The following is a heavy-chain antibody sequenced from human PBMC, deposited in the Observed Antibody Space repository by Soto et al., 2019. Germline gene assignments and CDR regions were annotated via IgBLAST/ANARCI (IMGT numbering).Heavy chain of an antibody. Sequence: GGSLRLSCAASGFTFSSYSMNWVRQAPGKGLEWVSSISSSSSYIYYADSVKGRFTISRDNAKNSLYLQMNSLGAEDTAVYYCARRYCSGGSCYSGAFDIWGQGTMVTVSS. D-gene: IGHD2-15*01. V-gene: IGHV3-21*01. J-gene: IGHJ3*02. CDR1: GFTFSSYS. CDR3: ARRYCSGGSCYSGAFDI. CDR2: ISSSSSYI.